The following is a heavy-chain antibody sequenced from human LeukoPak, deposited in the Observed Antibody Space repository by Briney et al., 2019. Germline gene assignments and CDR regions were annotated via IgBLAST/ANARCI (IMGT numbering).Heavy chain of an antibody. CDR2: IYSGGSP. V-gene: IGHV3-53*01. CDR3: ARDLNYYDSSGYGH. D-gene: IGHD3-22*01. Sequence: PGGSLRLSCAASGFAFSTNYMSWVRQAPGKGLEWVSVIYSGGSPYYADSVKGRFTISRDSSKNTLYLQMNSLRAEDTAVYYCARDLNYYDSSGYGHWGQGTLVTVSS. CDR1: GFAFSTNY. J-gene: IGHJ4*02.